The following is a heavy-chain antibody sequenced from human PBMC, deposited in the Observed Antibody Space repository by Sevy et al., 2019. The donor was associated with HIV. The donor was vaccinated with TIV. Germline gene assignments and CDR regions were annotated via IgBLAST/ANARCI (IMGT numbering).Heavy chain of an antibody. J-gene: IGHJ2*01. CDR3: GSGLMRYFDL. D-gene: IGHD3-10*01. CDR2: INQDGSEE. V-gene: IGHV3-7*01. Sequence: GESLKISCAASEFTLSRYWMSWVRQAPGKGLEWVANINQDGSEEYYVDSVKGRFTISRDNAENSVYLQMNSLRAEDTAFYYCGSGLMRYFDLWGRGTLVTVSS. CDR1: EFTLSRYW.